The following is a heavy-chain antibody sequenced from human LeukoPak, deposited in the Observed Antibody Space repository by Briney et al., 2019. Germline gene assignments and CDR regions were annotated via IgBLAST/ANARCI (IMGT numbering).Heavy chain of an antibody. J-gene: IGHJ6*03. Sequence: PGGSLRLSCAASGFTFSSCGFHWVRQAPAKGLEWVAFIRYDGSNKYYADPVKGRFTISRDNSKNTLYLQMNSLRAEDTAVYYCAKVPKLPSISMIRGVRVPYYMDVWGKGTTVTISS. D-gene: IGHD3-10*01. V-gene: IGHV3-30*02. CDR1: GFTFSSCG. CDR3: AKVPKLPSISMIRGVRVPYYMDV. CDR2: IRYDGSNK.